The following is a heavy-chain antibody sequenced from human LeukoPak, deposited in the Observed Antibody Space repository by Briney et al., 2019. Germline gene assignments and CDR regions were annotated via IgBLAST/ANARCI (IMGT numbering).Heavy chain of an antibody. V-gene: IGHV4-39*01. CDR2: IYYSGST. D-gene: IGHD6-6*01. J-gene: IGHJ4*02. Sequence: SETLSLTCTVSGGSISSSSYYWGWIRQPPGKGLEWIGSIYYSGSTYYNPSLKSRVTISVDTSKNQFSLKLSSVTAADTAVYYCARQGPREEYSSSLTFDYWGQGTLVTVSS. CDR1: GGSISSSSYY. CDR3: ARQGPREEYSSSLTFDY.